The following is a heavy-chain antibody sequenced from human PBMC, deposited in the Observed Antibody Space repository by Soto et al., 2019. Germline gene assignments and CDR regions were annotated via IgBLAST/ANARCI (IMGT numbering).Heavy chain of an antibody. CDR2: ISYNGKT. V-gene: IGHV4-59*01. J-gene: IGHJ6*02. Sequence: QVQLQELGPGLVKPSETLSLTCTVSGGSISSDYWSWIRQPPGKGLEWIAHISYNGKTNYNPSLKSRVTISVDSSKSHFSLKLSSVTAADTAVYYCAREARGVISGMDVWGQGTTVTVSS. CDR3: AREARGVISGMDV. CDR1: GGSISSDY. D-gene: IGHD3-10*01.